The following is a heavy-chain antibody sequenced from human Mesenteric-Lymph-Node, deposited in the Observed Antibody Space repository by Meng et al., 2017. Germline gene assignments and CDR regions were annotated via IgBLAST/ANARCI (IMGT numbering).Heavy chain of an antibody. CDR3: VRGGVAPPIDY. V-gene: IGHV3-23*05. D-gene: IGHD2-15*01. Sequence: EGQVLGCGGGLVQPGGSLGLSCEVSGFTFSNYAMSWVRQAPGKGLDWVSAISTSSSFIYYAESVRGRFTISRDNSKNTLYLQMNSLRVEDTALYYCVRGGVAPPIDYWGQATLVTVSS. J-gene: IGHJ4*02. CDR1: GFTFSNYA. CDR2: ISTSSSFI.